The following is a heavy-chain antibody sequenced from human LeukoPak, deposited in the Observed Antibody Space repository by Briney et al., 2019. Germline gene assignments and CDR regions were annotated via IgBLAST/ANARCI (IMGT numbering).Heavy chain of an antibody. CDR1: GFTFRTYW. J-gene: IGHJ5*01. CDR3: SRGDDFSGDS. D-gene: IGHD2-21*02. CDR2: IHPDGIEK. Sequence: GGSLRLSCAASGFTFRTYWMSWVRQAPGKGLEWVANIHPDGIEKYHVDSVKGRFTIFRDNARNLLYLQMSSLRADDTDVYYCSRGDDFSGDSWGQGTLVTVSS. V-gene: IGHV3-7*04.